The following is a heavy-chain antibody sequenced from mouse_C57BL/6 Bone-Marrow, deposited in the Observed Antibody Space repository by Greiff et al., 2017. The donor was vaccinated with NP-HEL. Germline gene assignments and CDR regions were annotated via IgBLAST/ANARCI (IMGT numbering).Heavy chain of an antibody. CDR1: GFNIKDDY. D-gene: IGHD2-4*01. Sequence: EVKLVESGAELVRPGASVKLSCTASGFNIKDDYMHWVKQRPEQGLEWIGWIDPENGDTEYASKFQGKATITADTSSNTAYLQLSSLTSEDTAVYYCTTKGLRRNYWGQGTTLTVSS. V-gene: IGHV14-4*01. CDR3: TTKGLRRNY. J-gene: IGHJ2*01. CDR2: IDPENGDT.